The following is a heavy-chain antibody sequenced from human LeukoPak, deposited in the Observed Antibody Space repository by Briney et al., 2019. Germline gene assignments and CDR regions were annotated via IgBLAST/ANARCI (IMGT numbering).Heavy chain of an antibody. J-gene: IGHJ4*02. CDR3: ANQNYGDYACAY. CDR2: IRYDGSNK. CDR1: GFTFSSYG. Sequence: GGSLRLSCAASGFTFSSYGMHWVRQAPGKGLEWVAFIRYDGSNKYYADSVKGRFTISRDNSKNTLYLQMNSLRAEDTAVYYCANQNYGDYACAYWGQGTLVTVSS. D-gene: IGHD4-17*01. V-gene: IGHV3-30*02.